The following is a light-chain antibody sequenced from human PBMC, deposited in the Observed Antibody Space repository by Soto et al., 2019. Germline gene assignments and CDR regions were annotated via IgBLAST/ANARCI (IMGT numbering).Light chain of an antibody. J-gene: IGLJ2*01. CDR2: DVS. CDR1: SSDVGGYNY. Sequence: QSVLTQPRSVSGSPGQSVTISCTGTSSDVGGYNYVSWYQQHPGKAPKLMIYDVSTRPSGVPDRFSGSKSGNTASLTISGLQAEDEADYYCCSYAGSYTPVVFGGGTKLTVL. V-gene: IGLV2-11*01. CDR3: CSYAGSYTPVV.